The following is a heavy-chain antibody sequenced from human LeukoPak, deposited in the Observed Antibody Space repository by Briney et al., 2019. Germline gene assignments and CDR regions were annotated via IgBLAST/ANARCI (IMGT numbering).Heavy chain of an antibody. Sequence: GASVKVSCKASGYTFTSYYMQWVRQAPGQGLEWMGIINPSGGSTSYAQKFQGRVTMTRDTSTSTVYMDLSSLRSEDTAVYYCAREGRKDGGENDSSLDYWGQGTLVIVSS. D-gene: IGHD4-23*01. V-gene: IGHV1-46*01. CDR3: AREGRKDGGENDSSLDY. J-gene: IGHJ4*02. CDR1: GYTFTSYY. CDR2: INPSGGST.